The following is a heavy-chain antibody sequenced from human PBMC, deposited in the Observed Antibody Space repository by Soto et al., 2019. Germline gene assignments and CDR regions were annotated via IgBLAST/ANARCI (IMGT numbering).Heavy chain of an antibody. CDR1: GGTFSSYT. CDR3: ARENYYDRSGYFL. CDR2: IIPILGIA. V-gene: IGHV1-69*04. D-gene: IGHD3-22*01. J-gene: IGHJ4*02. Sequence: SVKVSCKASGGTFSSYTISWVRQAPGQGLEWMGRIIPILGIANYAQKFQGRVTITADKSTSTAYMELSSLRSEDTAVYYCARENYYDRSGYFLWGQGTLVTVSS.